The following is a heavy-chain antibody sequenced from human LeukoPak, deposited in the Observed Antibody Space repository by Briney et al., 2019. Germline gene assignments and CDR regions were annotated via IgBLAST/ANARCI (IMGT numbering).Heavy chain of an antibody. J-gene: IGHJ4*02. D-gene: IGHD4-11*01. CDR1: GFTFSHYG. V-gene: IGHV3-33*01. CDR2: IWSDGTNQ. Sequence: GRSLRLSCAAAGFTFSHYGMHWVRQAPATGVESVAVIWSDGTNQYYGDSVKGRFTISRDDSGNTVYLQMSSLRPEDTGVYYCARDAQRGFDYSNSLEYWGQGTPVTVST. CDR3: ARDAQRGFDYSNSLEY.